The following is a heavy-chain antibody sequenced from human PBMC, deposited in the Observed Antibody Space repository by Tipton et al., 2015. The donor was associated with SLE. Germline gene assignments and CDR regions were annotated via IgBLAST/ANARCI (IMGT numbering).Heavy chain of an antibody. CDR3: ARVGASGAFDI. CDR1: GGSISSYY. Sequence: LSLTCTVSGGSISSYYWSWIRQPPGKGLEWIGYIYYSGSTNYNPSLKSRVTISVDTSKNQFSLKLSSVTAADTAVYYCARVGASGAFDIWGQGTMVAVSS. V-gene: IGHV4-59*01. D-gene: IGHD3-16*01. J-gene: IGHJ3*02. CDR2: IYYSGST.